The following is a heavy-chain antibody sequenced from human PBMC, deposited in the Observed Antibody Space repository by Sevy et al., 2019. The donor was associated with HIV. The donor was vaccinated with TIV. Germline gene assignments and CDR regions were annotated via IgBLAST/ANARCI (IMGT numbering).Heavy chain of an antibody. J-gene: IGHJ4*02. Sequence: ASVKVSCKASGYTFTSYAMHWVRQAPGQRLEWMGWINAGNGNTKYTQKFQGRVTITRDTSASTAYMELSSLRSEDPAVYYCARSRGLRLELYYFDYWGQGTLVTVSS. V-gene: IGHV1-3*01. CDR1: GYTFTSYA. CDR2: INAGNGNT. CDR3: ARSRGLRLELYYFDY. D-gene: IGHD5-12*01.